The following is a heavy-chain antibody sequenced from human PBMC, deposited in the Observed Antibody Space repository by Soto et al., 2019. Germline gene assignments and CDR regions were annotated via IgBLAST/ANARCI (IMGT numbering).Heavy chain of an antibody. CDR1: GFSFGAYG. CDR2: VSADGNRQ. D-gene: IGHD3-16*01. Sequence: QVQLVESGGGAAQPGTSLTLSCAASGFSFGAYGMHWVRQAPGKGLEWVAVVSADGNRQLYADSVRGRFTISRDNSKNTLHLQMNSLLTDDTAMYYCAKVSVGYVDPNLGLAEAYWGQGARVTVSS. CDR3: AKVSVGYVDPNLGLAEAY. J-gene: IGHJ4*02. V-gene: IGHV3-30*18.